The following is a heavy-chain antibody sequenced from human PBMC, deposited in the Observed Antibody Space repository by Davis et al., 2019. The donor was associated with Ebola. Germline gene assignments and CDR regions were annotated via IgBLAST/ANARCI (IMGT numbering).Heavy chain of an antibody. CDR1: GGTFSSYA. CDR2: VIPVFGTT. J-gene: IGHJ4*02. Sequence: SVKVSCKASGGTFSSYAISWVRQAPGQGLEWMGWVIPVFGTTNYAQKFQGRVTLTADESRTTAYMELSSLRSEDTAVYYCAKDRYYDNNPLYYESECWGQGTLVTVSS. V-gene: IGHV1-69*13. CDR3: AKDRYYDNNPLYYESEC. D-gene: IGHD3-22*01.